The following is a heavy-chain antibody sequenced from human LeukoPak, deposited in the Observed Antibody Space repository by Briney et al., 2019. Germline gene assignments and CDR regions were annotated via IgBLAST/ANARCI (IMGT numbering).Heavy chain of an antibody. Sequence: GASVKVSCKAHGGTFNNDGISWVRQAPGQGLEWMGRIIPALNIVNYAQKFQGRVTITADKFTNTAYMELSSLRSEDTAVYYCARDPALLGYCRSVSCPVTYGMDVWGQGTTVTVSS. J-gene: IGHJ6*02. CDR2: IIPALNIV. V-gene: IGHV1-69*04. CDR3: ARDPALLGYCRSVSCPVTYGMDV. D-gene: IGHD2-2*01. CDR1: GGTFNNDG.